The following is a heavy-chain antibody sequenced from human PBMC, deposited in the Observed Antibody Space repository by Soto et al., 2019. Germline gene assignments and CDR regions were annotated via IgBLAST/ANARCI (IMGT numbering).Heavy chain of an antibody. Sequence: SVKVSCKASGFTFTSSAVQWVRQARGQRLEWKGRIVVGSGNTNYAQKFQERVTITRDMSTSIAYMELSSLSSEDTAVYYCAANSIDLTGTTFTYVSMDVWGQGTTVTVSS. D-gene: IGHD1-20*01. V-gene: IGHV1-58*01. J-gene: IGHJ6*02. CDR2: IVVGSGNT. CDR3: AANSIDLTGTTFTYVSMDV. CDR1: GFTFTSSA.